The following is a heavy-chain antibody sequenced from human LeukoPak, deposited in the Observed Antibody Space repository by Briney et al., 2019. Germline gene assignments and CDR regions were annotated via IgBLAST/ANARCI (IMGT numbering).Heavy chain of an antibody. D-gene: IGHD5-24*01. CDR2: ISGSGGST. Sequence: GGSLRLSCAASGFTFSSYDMSWVREAPGKGLEWVSAISGSGGSTYYADSVKGRFTISRDNSKNTLYLQMNSLRAEDTAVYYCAKVRTRDGYNYRYYGMDVWGQGTTVTVSS. J-gene: IGHJ6*02. V-gene: IGHV3-23*01. CDR1: GFTFSSYD. CDR3: AKVRTRDGYNYRYYGMDV.